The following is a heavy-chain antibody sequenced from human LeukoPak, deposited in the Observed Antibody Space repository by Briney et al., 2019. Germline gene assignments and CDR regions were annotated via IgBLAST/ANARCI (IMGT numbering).Heavy chain of an antibody. CDR1: GDSVSSNGAA. D-gene: IGHD2-21*02. Sequence: KISQTLSLTCAISGDSVSSNGAAWNWLRQSPSRGLEWLGRTYYRSKWYNDYALSVRSRITINPDTSKNQFSLQLNSVTPEDTAVYYCARDPDFALSIFDSWGQGTLVTVSS. CDR2: TYYRSKWYN. V-gene: IGHV6-1*01. J-gene: IGHJ4*02. CDR3: ARDPDFALSIFDS.